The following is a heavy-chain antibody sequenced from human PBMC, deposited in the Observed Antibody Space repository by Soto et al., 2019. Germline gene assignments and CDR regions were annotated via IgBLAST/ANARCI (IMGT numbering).Heavy chain of an antibody. J-gene: IGHJ4*02. CDR1: GYTFTGYY. CDR2: IWYDGSNK. Sequence: SCKASGYTFTGYYMHWVRQAPGQGLEWMGVIWYDGSNKYYADSVKGRFTISRDNSKNTLYLQMNSLRAEDKAVYYCARQYASLDYWGQGTLVTVSS. V-gene: IGHV3-33*01. D-gene: IGHD2-8*01. CDR3: ARQYASLDY.